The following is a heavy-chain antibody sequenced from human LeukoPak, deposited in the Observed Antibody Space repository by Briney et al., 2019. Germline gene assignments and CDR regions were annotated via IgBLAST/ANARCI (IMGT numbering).Heavy chain of an antibody. J-gene: IGHJ4*02. CDR2: ISPDGNNE. D-gene: IGHD3-22*01. V-gene: IGHV3-30*18. CDR1: GFTFSTFG. CDR3: AKVNNYDAY. Sequence: GGSLRLSCAASGFTFSTFGIHWVRQAPGKGLEWVAAISPDGNNEYYTDSVKGRFTISRDNSKNMIYLQMNSLRGEDSAVYYCAKVNNYDAYWGQGTLVTVSS.